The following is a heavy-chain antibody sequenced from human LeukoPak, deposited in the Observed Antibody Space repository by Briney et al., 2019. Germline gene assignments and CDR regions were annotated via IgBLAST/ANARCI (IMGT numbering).Heavy chain of an antibody. V-gene: IGHV3-30*07. CDR1: GFTFSSYA. CDR2: ISYDGSNK. Sequence: PGGSLRLSCAASGFTFSSYAMHWVRQAPGKGLEWVAVISYDGSNKYHADSVKGRFTISRDNAKNSLYLQMNSLRAEDTAVYYCARDHDGYIPLDYWGQGTLVTVSS. CDR3: ARDHDGYIPLDY. J-gene: IGHJ4*02. D-gene: IGHD5-24*01.